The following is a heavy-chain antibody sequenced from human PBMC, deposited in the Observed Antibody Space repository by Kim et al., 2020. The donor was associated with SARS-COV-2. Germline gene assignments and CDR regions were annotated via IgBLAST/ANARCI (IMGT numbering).Heavy chain of an antibody. V-gene: IGHV3-30-3*01. CDR3: ARETAYYFDY. Sequence: GGSLRLSCAASGFTFSSYVMHWVRQAPGKGLEWVAVISYDGSNKYYADSVKGRFTISRDNSKNTLYLQMNSLRGEDTAVYYCARETAYYFDYWGQGTLVT. CDR1: GFTFSSYV. J-gene: IGHJ4*02. CDR2: ISYDGSNK.